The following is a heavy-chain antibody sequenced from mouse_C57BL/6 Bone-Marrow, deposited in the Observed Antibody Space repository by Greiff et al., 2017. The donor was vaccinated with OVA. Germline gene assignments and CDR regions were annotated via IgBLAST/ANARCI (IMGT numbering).Heavy chain of an antibody. D-gene: IGHD1-1*01. Sequence: VQLQQSGAELVRPGASVKLSCTASGFNIKDDYMHWVKQRPEQGLEWIGWIDPENGDTEYASKFQGKATITADTSSNTAYLQLSSLTSEDTAVYYCFYYDGSSYDVDVWGTGTTVTVSS. CDR2: IDPENGDT. J-gene: IGHJ1*03. V-gene: IGHV14-4*01. CDR1: GFNIKDDY. CDR3: FYYDGSSYDVDV.